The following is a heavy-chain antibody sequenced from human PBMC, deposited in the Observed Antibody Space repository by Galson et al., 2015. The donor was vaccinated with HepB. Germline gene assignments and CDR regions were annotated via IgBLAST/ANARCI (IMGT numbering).Heavy chain of an antibody. D-gene: IGHD3-3*01. CDR2: ISDSGRP. J-gene: IGHJ5*02. V-gene: IGHV4-34*01. CDR1: GGSVSGFY. Sequence: LSLTCDVNGGSVSGFYWSWIRQPPGKGLEWIAEISDSGRPNDNPSLRGRVTISLDTSKNQFSLKMHSVTAADTASYFCVRESGHDGIHWFDLWGQGTLVTVSS. CDR3: VRESGHDGIHWFDL.